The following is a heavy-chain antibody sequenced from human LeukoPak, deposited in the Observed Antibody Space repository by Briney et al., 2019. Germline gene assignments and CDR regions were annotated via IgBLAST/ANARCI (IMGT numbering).Heavy chain of an antibody. CDR1: GGCISSYY. CDR2: IYYSGST. D-gene: IGHD3-22*01. J-gene: IGHJ4*02. Sequence: SETLSLTCTVSGGCISSYYWSWIRQPPGKGLEWIGYIYYSGSTNYNPSLKSRVTISVDTSKNQFSLKLSSVAAADTAVYYCARGGHSSGYYFIDYWGQGTLVTVSS. V-gene: IGHV4-59*01. CDR3: ARGGHSSGYYFIDY.